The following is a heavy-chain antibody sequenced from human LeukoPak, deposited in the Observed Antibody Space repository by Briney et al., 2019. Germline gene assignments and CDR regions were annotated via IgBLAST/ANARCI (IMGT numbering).Heavy chain of an antibody. D-gene: IGHD3-10*01. V-gene: IGHV1-3*01. Sequence: ASVKVSCKASGYTFTSYAMHWVRQAPGQRLEWMGWINAGNGNTKYSQKFQGRVTITRDTSASTAYMELSSLRSEDTAVYYCWKGGGPLVGELIDYWGQGTLVTVSS. CDR2: INAGNGNT. CDR1: GYTFTSYA. CDR3: WKGGGPLVGELIDY. J-gene: IGHJ4*02.